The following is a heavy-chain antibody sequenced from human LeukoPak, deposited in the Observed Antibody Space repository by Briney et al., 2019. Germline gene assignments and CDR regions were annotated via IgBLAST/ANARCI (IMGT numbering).Heavy chain of an antibody. Sequence: ASVKVSCKASGYTFTGYYMHWVRQAPGQGLEWMGWINPNSGDTHFAQNLQGRVTLTRDTSISTAYMELTSLRSDDTAVYYCARDSGYFGSGTYSLGYWYFHLWGRGTLVTVSS. D-gene: IGHD3-10*01. V-gene: IGHV1-2*02. CDR2: INPNSGDT. J-gene: IGHJ2*01. CDR1: GYTFTGYY. CDR3: ARDSGYFGSGTYSLGYWYFHL.